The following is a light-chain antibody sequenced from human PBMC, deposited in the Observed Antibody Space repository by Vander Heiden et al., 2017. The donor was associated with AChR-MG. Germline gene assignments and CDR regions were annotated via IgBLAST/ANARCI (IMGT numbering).Light chain of an antibody. CDR3: QQYSNWPRT. CDR2: GAS. J-gene: IGKJ1*01. CDR1: QSVSNN. Sequence: EIVMTQSPATLSVSPGERVALSCRASQSVSNNLAWYQQKPGQAPRLLIYGASNTATGIPARFSGSGSGTEFTLTISSLQSEDFAVYYCQQYSNWPRTFGQGTKVEVK. V-gene: IGKV3-15*01.